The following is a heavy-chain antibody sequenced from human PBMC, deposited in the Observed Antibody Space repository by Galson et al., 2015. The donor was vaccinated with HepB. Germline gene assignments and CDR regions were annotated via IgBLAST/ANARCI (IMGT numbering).Heavy chain of an antibody. CDR3: AKDLYLYSALAGTMAGFDY. D-gene: IGHD6-19*01. V-gene: IGHV3-30*18. Sequence: SLRLSCAASGFTFSNYGMHWVRLAPGNGLEWVAVISYDGSNKYYADSVKRRFTISRDHSKNTPYLQMNSRRAEDTALYYCAKDLYLYSALAGTMAGFDYWGQGTLVTVSS. CDR1: GFTFSNYG. CDR2: ISYDGSNK. J-gene: IGHJ4*02.